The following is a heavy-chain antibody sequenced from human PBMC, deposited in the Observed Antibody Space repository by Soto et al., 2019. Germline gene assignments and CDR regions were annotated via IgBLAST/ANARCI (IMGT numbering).Heavy chain of an antibody. Sequence: PAETLSLTCTVSGGSISSGDYYWVWIRHHPGKGLEWIGTIYFSGTTYYNPSLKSRVTISVDTSKNQFSLNLSSVTAADTAVYYCARRDRSGFSYWLDTWGQGTLVTVLL. CDR2: IYFSGTT. V-gene: IGHV4-31*03. D-gene: IGHD3-22*01. J-gene: IGHJ5*02. CDR3: ARRDRSGFSYWLDT. CDR1: GGSISSGDYY.